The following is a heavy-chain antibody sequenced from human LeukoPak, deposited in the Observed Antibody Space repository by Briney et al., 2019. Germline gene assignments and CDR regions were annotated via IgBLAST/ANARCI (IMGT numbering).Heavy chain of an antibody. Sequence: PGGSLRLSCAASGFTVSSNYMSWVRQAPGKGLEWVSVIYSGGSTYYADSVKGRFTISRDNSKSTLYLQMNSLRAEDTAVYYCARDFNWNGDAAFDIWGQGTMVTVSS. CDR3: ARDFNWNGDAAFDI. V-gene: IGHV3-66*02. D-gene: IGHD1-20*01. J-gene: IGHJ3*02. CDR1: GFTVSSNY. CDR2: IYSGGST.